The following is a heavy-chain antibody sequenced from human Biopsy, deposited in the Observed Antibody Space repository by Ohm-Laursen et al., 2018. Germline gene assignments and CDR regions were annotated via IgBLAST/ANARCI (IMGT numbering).Heavy chain of an antibody. CDR2: IYYGGTT. V-gene: IGHV4-59*05. Sequence: SDTLSLTCTVSGGSISSDYWSWIRQTPGKGLEWIASIYYGGTTHYNASLQGRVTISVDQPKNQFSLRLTSVTAADTAVYYCSKRDLSGTSPVWGQGTTVTVSS. CDR3: SKRDLSGTSPV. D-gene: IGHD1-26*01. CDR1: GGSISSDY. J-gene: IGHJ6*02.